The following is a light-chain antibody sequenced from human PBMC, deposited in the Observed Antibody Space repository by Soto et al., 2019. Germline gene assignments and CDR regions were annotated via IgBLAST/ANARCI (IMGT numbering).Light chain of an antibody. Sequence: AVVTQEPSLTVSPGGTVTLTCGSSTGPVTSGQYPYWFQQKPGQAPRTLIYDTTNRHSWTPARFSGSLLGGKAALTLSGAQPEDEAVFYCLLSFGGARVFGGGTKVTVL. CDR2: DTT. CDR1: TGPVTSGQY. CDR3: LLSFGGARV. V-gene: IGLV7-46*01. J-gene: IGLJ3*02.